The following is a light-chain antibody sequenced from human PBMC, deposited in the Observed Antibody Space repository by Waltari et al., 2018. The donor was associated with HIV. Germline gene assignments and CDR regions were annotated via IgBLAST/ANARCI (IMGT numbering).Light chain of an antibody. CDR1: SSNIGSNT. V-gene: IGLV1-44*01. Sequence: QSVLSQSPSASGSPGQRVIISCSGSSSNIGSNTVTWYQQFPGTAPKLLIYLDGPRPSGFPERFSGSKAATSASLSISGLRSEDEADYYCATWDDSLNAWVFGGGTKLTVL. CDR2: LDG. CDR3: ATWDDSLNAWV. J-gene: IGLJ3*02.